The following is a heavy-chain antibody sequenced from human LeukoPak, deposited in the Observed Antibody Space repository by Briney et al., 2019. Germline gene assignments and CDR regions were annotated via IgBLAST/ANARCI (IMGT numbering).Heavy chain of an antibody. V-gene: IGHV4-38-2*02. CDR1: GYSISSGYY. CDR3: ARDYYDSSGYYNDY. Sequence: SETLSLTCTVSGYSISSGYYWGWIRQPPGKGLEWIGSMYHSGRTYYNPSLKSRVTISVDTSKNQFSLKVSSVTAADTAVYYCARDYYDSSGYYNDYWGQGTLVTVSS. CDR2: MYHSGRT. D-gene: IGHD3-22*01. J-gene: IGHJ4*02.